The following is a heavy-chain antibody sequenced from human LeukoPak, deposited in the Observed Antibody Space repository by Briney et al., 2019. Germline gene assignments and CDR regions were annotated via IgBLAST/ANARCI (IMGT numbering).Heavy chain of an antibody. CDR2: IRYDGSNK. CDR3: ARDYDFWSGFVGY. V-gene: IGHV3-30*02. CDR1: GFTFSSYG. D-gene: IGHD3-3*01. Sequence: PGGSLRLSCAAPGFTFSSYGMHWVRQAPGKGLEWVAFIRYDGSNKYYADSVKGRFTISRDNSKNTLYLQMNSLRAEDTAVYYCARDYDFWSGFVGYWGQGTLVTVSS. J-gene: IGHJ4*02.